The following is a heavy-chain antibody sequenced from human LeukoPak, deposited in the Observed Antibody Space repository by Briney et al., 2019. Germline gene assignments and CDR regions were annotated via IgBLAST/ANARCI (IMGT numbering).Heavy chain of an antibody. CDR3: AGDTPPGGEYYFEF. CDR1: GFSFSTYG. Sequence: PGRSLRLSCAASGFSFSTYGMHWVRQAPDTGLEWVALIWHDGSKEYYADSVKGRFTISRDNSKNTLYLEMNSLRADDTAVYYCAGDTPPGGEYYFEFWGQGALATVSS. D-gene: IGHD3-16*01. CDR2: IWHDGSKE. V-gene: IGHV3-33*01. J-gene: IGHJ4*02.